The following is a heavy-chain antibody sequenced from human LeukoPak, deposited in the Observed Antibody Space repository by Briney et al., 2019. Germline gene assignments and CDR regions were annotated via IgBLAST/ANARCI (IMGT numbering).Heavy chain of an antibody. Sequence: ASVTVSCKASGGTFSSYAISWVRPAPGQGLEWMGGIIPIFGTANYAQKFQGRVTITADESTSTAYMELSSLRSEDTAVYYCAIKYYYDSSLDYWGQGTLVTVSS. CDR1: GGTFSSYA. D-gene: IGHD3-22*01. CDR2: IIPIFGTA. J-gene: IGHJ4*02. CDR3: AIKYYYDSSLDY. V-gene: IGHV1-69*13.